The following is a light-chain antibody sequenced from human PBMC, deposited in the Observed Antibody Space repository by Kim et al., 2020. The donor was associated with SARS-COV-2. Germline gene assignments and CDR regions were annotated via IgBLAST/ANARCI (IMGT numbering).Light chain of an antibody. J-gene: IGLJ3*02. V-gene: IGLV1-44*01. CDR1: CSNIGSNT. CDR2: NNN. CDR3: AAWDDSLNAWV. Sequence: GQRVTVSCAGSCSNIGSNTVNWDQQQPGTAPKLLIYNNNKRPSGVPGRFSGSKSGTSASLAISGLQSEDEADYYCAAWDDSLNAWVCGGGTQLTVL.